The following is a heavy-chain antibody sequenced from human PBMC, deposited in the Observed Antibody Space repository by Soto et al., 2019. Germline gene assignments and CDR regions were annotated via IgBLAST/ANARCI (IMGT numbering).Heavy chain of an antibody. J-gene: IGHJ5*02. CDR1: GGTFSSYA. D-gene: IGHD2-2*02. CDR3: ARGGCSSTSCYTSEWNWFDP. Sequence: QVQLVQSGAEVKKPGSSVKVSCKASGGTFSSYAISWVRQAPGQGLEWMGGIIPIFGTANYAQKFQGRVTITADKSTSTAYMELSSLRSEVTAVYYCARGGCSSTSCYTSEWNWFDPWGQGTLVTVSS. CDR2: IIPIFGTA. V-gene: IGHV1-69*06.